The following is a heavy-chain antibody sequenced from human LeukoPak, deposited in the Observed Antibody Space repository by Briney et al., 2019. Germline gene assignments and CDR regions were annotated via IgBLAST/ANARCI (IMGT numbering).Heavy chain of an antibody. CDR1: GLTFSNAW. CDR3: TTVEGSIIVVARSVFDI. V-gene: IGHV3-15*01. D-gene: IGHD3-22*01. J-gene: IGHJ3*02. Sequence: GGSLRLSCAASGLTFSNAWMSWVRQAPGKGLEWVGRIKSKTDDGTTDYAAPVKGRFTISRDDSKNTLYLQMNSLKSEDTAVYYCTTVEGSIIVVARSVFDIWGQGTMVTVSS. CDR2: IKSKTDDGTT.